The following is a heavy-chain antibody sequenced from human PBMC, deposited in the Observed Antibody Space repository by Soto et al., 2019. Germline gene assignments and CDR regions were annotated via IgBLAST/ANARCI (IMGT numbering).Heavy chain of an antibody. D-gene: IGHD6-19*01. J-gene: IGHJ5*02. CDR2: IYWHDDK. V-gene: IGHV2-5*01. CDR3: AHRQGQWQWLLRRQVDWFDP. Sequence: QITLKESGPTLVKPTQTLTLTCTFSGFSLSTSGVGVGWIRQPPGKALEWLALIYWHDDKRYSPSLKSRLTITKDTSKNQVVLTMTNMDPVDTATYYCAHRQGQWQWLLRRQVDWFDPWGQGTLVTVSS. CDR1: GFSLSTSGVG.